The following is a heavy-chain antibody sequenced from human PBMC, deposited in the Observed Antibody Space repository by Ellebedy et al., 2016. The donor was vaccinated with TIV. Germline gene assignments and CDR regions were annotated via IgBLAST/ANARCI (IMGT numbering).Heavy chain of an antibody. Sequence: AASVKVSCKASGYTFISYGITWLRQAPGQGLEWMGWISAHSVNTNYAQKLQGRVTMTTDTSTSTSYMELRSLRSDDTAVYYCARNGSGSPTFDYWGQGTLVTVSS. V-gene: IGHV1-18*01. D-gene: IGHD3-10*01. CDR3: ARNGSGSPTFDY. CDR2: ISAHSVNT. J-gene: IGHJ4*02. CDR1: GYTFISYG.